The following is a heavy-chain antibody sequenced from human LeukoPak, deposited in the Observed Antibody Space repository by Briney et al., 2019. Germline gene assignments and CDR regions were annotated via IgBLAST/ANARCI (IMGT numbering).Heavy chain of an antibody. J-gene: IGHJ6*03. Sequence: PGGSLRLSCAASGFTFRSYSMNWVRQAPGKGLGWVSYISSSSSTIYYADSVKGRFTISRDNAKNSLYLQMNSLRAEDTAVYYCAREGTEGRSSSDQNYYYYYYMDVWGKGTTVTVSS. CDR3: AREGTEGRSSSDQNYYYYYYMDV. CDR1: GFTFRSYS. D-gene: IGHD6-6*01. CDR2: ISSSSSTI. V-gene: IGHV3-48*04.